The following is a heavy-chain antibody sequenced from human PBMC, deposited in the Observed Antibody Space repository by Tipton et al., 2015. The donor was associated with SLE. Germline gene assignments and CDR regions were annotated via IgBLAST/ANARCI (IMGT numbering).Heavy chain of an antibody. D-gene: IGHD3-3*01. J-gene: IGHJ2*01. CDR1: GGSIGSFY. CDR2: IFDSGTT. V-gene: IGHV4-59*06. CDR3: ARFSPPDL. Sequence: TLSLTCTVPGGSIGSFYWSWIRQPPGKGLEWIGYIFDSGTTYYNPSLDRRLTISLDMSKKQFSLKLSSVTAADTAVYYCARFSPPDLWGRGTLVTVSS.